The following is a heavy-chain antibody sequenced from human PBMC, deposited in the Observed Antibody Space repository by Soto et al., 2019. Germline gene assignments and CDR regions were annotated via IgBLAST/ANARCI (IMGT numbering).Heavy chain of an antibody. J-gene: IGHJ4*02. D-gene: IGHD5-18*01. V-gene: IGHV3-23*01. Sequence: ALRLSCAASGFTFSSYAMSWVRQAPGKGLEWVSAIGGSGDSTYYADSVKGRLTISRDNSKNTLYLQVNSLRAEDTAVYYCAKVLDASMVVNGYLYWGQGTLVTVSS. CDR3: AKVLDASMVVNGYLY. CDR1: GFTFSSYA. CDR2: IGGSGDST.